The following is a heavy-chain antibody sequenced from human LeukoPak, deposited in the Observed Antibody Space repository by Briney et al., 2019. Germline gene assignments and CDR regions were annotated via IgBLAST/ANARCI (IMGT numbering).Heavy chain of an antibody. Sequence: APVKVSCKASGYTFTGYYMHWVRQAPGPGLEWMGWINPNSGGTNYAQTFQGRVTMTRDTSISTAYMELSRLRSDDTAVYYCARAGYDILTGYLYYYYYYMDVWGKGTTVTISS. V-gene: IGHV1-2*02. D-gene: IGHD3-9*01. CDR2: INPNSGGT. J-gene: IGHJ6*03. CDR1: GYTFTGYY. CDR3: ARAGYDILTGYLYYYYYYMDV.